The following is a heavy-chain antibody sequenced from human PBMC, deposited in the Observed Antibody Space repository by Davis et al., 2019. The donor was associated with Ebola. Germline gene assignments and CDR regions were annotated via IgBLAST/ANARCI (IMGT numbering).Heavy chain of an antibody. CDR3: AKDMDFGDLFYDF. CDR2: INGDGDSS. D-gene: IGHD3-10*01. Sequence: GESLKISCAASGFNFDDYAVHWVRQAPGKGLEWVSLINGDGDSSYYADSVQGRFSISRDNSKNSVYLQMNSLRPEDTALYYCAKDMDFGDLFYDFWGQGTLVTVSS. CDR1: GFNFDDYA. V-gene: IGHV3-43*02. J-gene: IGHJ4*02.